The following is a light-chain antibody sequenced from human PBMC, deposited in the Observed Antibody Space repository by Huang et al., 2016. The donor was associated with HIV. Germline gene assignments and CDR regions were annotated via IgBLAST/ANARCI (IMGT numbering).Light chain of an antibody. J-gene: IGKJ1*01. CDR1: ESLMYRDGKTY. CDR2: EVS. Sequence: DIVMTQTPLSLSVTPGQTASISCKSSESLMYRDGKTYLSWFLQRPGQSPQLLIYEVSSRFSGVPDRFSGSGSGTDFTLKISRVEAEDGGTYYCMQRIHLPLTFGRGTKVEIK. V-gene: IGKV2-29*03. CDR3: MQRIHLPLT.